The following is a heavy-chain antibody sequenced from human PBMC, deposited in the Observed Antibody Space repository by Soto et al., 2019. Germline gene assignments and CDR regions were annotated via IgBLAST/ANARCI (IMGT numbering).Heavy chain of an antibody. CDR3: ARGPRIAAAGYFLRDKYYFDY. J-gene: IGHJ4*02. CDR1: GGSIRSYY. V-gene: IGHV4-59*01. Sequence: SEALSLTGTFSGGSIRSYYWSLIRQPPGKGLEWIGYIYYSGSTNYNPSLKSRVTISVDTSKNQFSLKLSSVTAADTAVYYCARGPRIAAAGYFLRDKYYFDYWGQGTLVTVS. D-gene: IGHD6-13*01. CDR2: IYYSGST.